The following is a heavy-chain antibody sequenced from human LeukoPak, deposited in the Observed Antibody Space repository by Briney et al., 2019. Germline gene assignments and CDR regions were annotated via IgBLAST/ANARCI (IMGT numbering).Heavy chain of an antibody. J-gene: IGHJ4*02. CDR2: ISSSSTYM. V-gene: IGHV3-21*01. Sequence: KPGGSLRLSCAASGFTFSTYSLNWVRQAPGKGLEWVSSISSSSTYMYYADSVKGRFTISRDNAKNSLYLQRNSLRAEDTAVYYCARGGYDILTGPQYWGQGTLVTVSS. D-gene: IGHD3-9*01. CDR3: ARGGYDILTGPQY. CDR1: GFTFSTYS.